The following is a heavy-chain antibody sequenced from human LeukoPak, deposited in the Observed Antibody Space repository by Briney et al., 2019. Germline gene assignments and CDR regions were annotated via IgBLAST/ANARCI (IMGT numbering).Heavy chain of an antibody. Sequence: ASVKVSCKASGYTFTSYGISWVRQAPGQGLEWMGWISPYNEYTDYAQKLQDRVIMTTDTSTGTVSLELKSLRSDDTAVYYCARIQNGYDFDYWGQGTLVTVSS. V-gene: IGHV1-18*01. CDR2: ISPYNEYT. J-gene: IGHJ4*02. D-gene: IGHD5-12*01. CDR3: ARIQNGYDFDY. CDR1: GYTFTSYG.